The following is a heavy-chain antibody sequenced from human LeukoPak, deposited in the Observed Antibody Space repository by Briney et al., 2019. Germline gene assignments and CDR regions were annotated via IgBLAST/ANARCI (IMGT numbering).Heavy chain of an antibody. J-gene: IGHJ4*02. CDR2: IWYDGSNK. V-gene: IGHV3-33*08. CDR1: GFTFSSYG. CDR3: AREGPRGNSQFDY. D-gene: IGHD2/OR15-2a*01. Sequence: GGSLRLSCAAAGFTFSSYGMHWVRQAPGKGLEWVALIWYDGSNKYYADSVKGRLTISRDNSKNTLYLQMNSLRAEDTAVYYCAREGPRGNSQFDYWGQGTLVTVSS.